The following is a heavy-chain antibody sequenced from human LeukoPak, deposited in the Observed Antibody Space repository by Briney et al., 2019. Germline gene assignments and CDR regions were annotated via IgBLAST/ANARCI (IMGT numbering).Heavy chain of an antibody. Sequence: SVKVSCKTSGGTFNNSAIGWVRQAPGQGLEWLGGIMPLFGTAGYAQKFQGRVTITKDESTRTVYLELTSLTSGDTAVYYCARNVHGDYGSGWFDPWGQGTLVSVSS. CDR1: GGTFNNSA. CDR2: IMPLFGTA. V-gene: IGHV1-69*05. D-gene: IGHD4-17*01. J-gene: IGHJ5*02. CDR3: ARNVHGDYGSGWFDP.